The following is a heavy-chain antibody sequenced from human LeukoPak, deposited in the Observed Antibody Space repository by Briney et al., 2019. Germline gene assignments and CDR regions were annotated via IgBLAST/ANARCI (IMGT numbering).Heavy chain of an antibody. D-gene: IGHD2-2*01. J-gene: IGHJ5*02. CDR2: IYYSGST. V-gene: IGHV4-39*01. CDR1: GDSISSSSYY. Sequence: SETLSLTCTVSGDSISSSSYYWGWIRLPPGKGLEWIGSIYYSGSTYYNPSLKSRVTISVDTSKNQFSLKLNSVTAADTAVYYCARRDIVVVPPTGFDPWGQGTLVTVSS. CDR3: ARRDIVVVPPTGFDP.